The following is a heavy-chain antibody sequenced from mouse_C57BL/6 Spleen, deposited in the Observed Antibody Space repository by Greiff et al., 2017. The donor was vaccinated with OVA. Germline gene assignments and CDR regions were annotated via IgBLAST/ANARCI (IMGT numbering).Heavy chain of an antibody. J-gene: IGHJ4*01. V-gene: IGHV1-75*01. Sequence: VQLQQSGPELVKPGASVKISCKASGYTFTDYYINWVKQRPGQGLEWIGWIFPGSGSTYYNEKFKGKATLTVDTSSNTAYLQLSSLTSEDTAVYYCASAGLYYGNLYYAMDYWGQGTSVTVSS. D-gene: IGHD2-1*01. CDR1: GYTFTDYY. CDR3: ASAGLYYGNLYYAMDY. CDR2: IFPGSGST.